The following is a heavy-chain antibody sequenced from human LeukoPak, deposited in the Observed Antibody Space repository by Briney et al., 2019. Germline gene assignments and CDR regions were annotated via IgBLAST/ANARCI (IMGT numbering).Heavy chain of an antibody. CDR3: AIRDTAMVFDY. D-gene: IGHD5-18*01. J-gene: IGHJ4*02. CDR1: GYTFTSYG. CDR2: ISAYNGNT. V-gene: IGHV1-18*01. Sequence: ASVKVSCKASGYTFTSYGISWVRQAPGQGLEWMGWISAYNGNTNYAQKLQGRVTKTTDTSTSTAYMELRSLRSDDTAVYYCAIRDTAMVFDYWGQGTLVTVSS.